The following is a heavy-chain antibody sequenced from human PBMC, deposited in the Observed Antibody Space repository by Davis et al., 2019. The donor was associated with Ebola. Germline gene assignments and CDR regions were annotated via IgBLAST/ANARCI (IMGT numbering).Heavy chain of an antibody. D-gene: IGHD3-22*01. Sequence: GGSLRLSCAASGFTFSSYGMHWVRQAPGKGLEWVAVISYDGSNKYYADSVKGRFTISRDNSKNTLYLQMNSLRAEDTAVYYCAKMSRGYRTYYYYGMDVWGQGTTVTVSS. CDR3: AKMSRGYRTYYYYGMDV. V-gene: IGHV3-30*18. CDR2: ISYDGSNK. CDR1: GFTFSSYG. J-gene: IGHJ6*02.